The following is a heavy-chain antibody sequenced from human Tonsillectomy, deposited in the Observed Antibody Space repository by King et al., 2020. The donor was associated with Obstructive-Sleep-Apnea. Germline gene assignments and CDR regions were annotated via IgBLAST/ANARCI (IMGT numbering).Heavy chain of an antibody. CDR3: ARDISAAGNWFDP. J-gene: IGHJ5*02. CDR1: GGSISGSTYY. CDR2: IYYSGNT. D-gene: IGHD6-13*01. Sequence: LQLQESGPGLVKPSETLSLTCTVSGGSISGSTYYWGWIRQPPGKGLEWIGSIYYSGNTYYNPSLKSRVTISVDTSKNQFSLRLSSVTAADTAVYYCARDISAAGNWFDPWGQGTLVTVSS. V-gene: IGHV4-39*07.